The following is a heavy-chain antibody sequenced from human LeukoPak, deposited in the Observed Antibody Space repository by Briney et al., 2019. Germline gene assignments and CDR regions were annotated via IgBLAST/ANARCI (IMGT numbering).Heavy chain of an antibody. CDR2: IRQDGSQK. CDR1: GFTFSSFW. CDR3: ARDLQRYYGSGSPYYFDY. V-gene: IGHV3-7*03. J-gene: IGHJ4*02. Sequence: PGGSLRLSCAASGFTFSSFWMSWVRQAPGRGLEWVATIRQDGSQKYYLDSVKGRFTISRDNAKNSLYLQMNSLRAEDTALYYCARDLQRYYGSGSPYYFDYWGQGTLVTVSS. D-gene: IGHD3-10*01.